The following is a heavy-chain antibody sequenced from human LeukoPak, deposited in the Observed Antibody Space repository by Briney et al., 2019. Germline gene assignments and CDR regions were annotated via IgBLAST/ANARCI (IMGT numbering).Heavy chain of an antibody. V-gene: IGHV4-59*01. D-gene: IGHD4-17*01. J-gene: IGHJ6*03. CDR1: GGSISSYY. Sequence: SETLSLTCTVSGGSISSYYWSWIRQPPGKGLEWSGYIYYSGSTTYNPSLKSRVTISVDTSKNQFSLKLSSGTAADPAVYYCARVGTVTTRPYYYYMDVWGKGTTVTVSS. CDR2: IYYSGST. CDR3: ARVGTVTTRPYYYYMDV.